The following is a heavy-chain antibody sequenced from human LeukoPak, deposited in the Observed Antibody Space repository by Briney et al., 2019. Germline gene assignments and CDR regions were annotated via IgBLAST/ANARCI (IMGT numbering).Heavy chain of an antibody. Sequence: ASVKVSCKASGYTFTSYAMNWVRQAPGQGLEWMGWINTNTGNPTYAQGFTGRFVFSLDTSVSTAYLQISSLKAEDTAVYYCARLYSSSWYYYYMDVWGKGTTVTVSS. CDR2: INTNTGNP. J-gene: IGHJ6*03. D-gene: IGHD6-13*01. CDR1: GYTFTSYA. V-gene: IGHV7-4-1*02. CDR3: ARLYSSSWYYYYMDV.